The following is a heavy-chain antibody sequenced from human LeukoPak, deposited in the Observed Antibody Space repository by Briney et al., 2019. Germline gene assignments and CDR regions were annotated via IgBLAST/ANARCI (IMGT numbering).Heavy chain of an antibody. CDR2: ISAYSGST. Sequence: ASVKVSCKASGYTFTSNGISWVRQAPGQGLEWMGCISAYSGSTKYAQKLQGRVTMTTDTSTSTAYMELRSLRSDDTAVYYCARDKTASTSWPYYFDYWGQGALVTVSS. D-gene: IGHD6-13*01. CDR1: GYTFTSNG. J-gene: IGHJ4*02. CDR3: ARDKTASTSWPYYFDY. V-gene: IGHV1-18*04.